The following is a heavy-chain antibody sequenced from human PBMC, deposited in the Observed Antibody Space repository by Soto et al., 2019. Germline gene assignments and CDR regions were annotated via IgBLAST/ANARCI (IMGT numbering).Heavy chain of an antibody. V-gene: IGHV4-59*01. CDR3: ARGLIAVAGVFDY. J-gene: IGHJ4*02. CDR2: IYYSGST. CDR1: GGSISSYY. D-gene: IGHD6-19*01. Sequence: SETLSLTCTVSGGSISSYYWSWIRQPPGKGLEWIGYIYYSGSTNYNPSLKSRVTISVDTSKNQFSLKLSSVTAADTAVYYCARGLIAVAGVFDYWGQGTLVTVSS.